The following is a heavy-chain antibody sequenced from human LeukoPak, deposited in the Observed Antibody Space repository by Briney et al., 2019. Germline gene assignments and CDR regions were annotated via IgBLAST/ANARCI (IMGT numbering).Heavy chain of an antibody. CDR2: IHTSGSN. Sequence: PSETLSLTCAVSGVSISPYYWAWIRQPPGKGLEWIGYIHTSGSNNQYPSLKSRVTILVDTSKNQFSLTLSSVTAADTATYYCARHRGSGSPYFDYWGQGTLVTVSS. J-gene: IGHJ4*02. CDR3: ARHRGSGSPYFDY. D-gene: IGHD3-10*01. CDR1: GVSISPYY. V-gene: IGHV4-4*09.